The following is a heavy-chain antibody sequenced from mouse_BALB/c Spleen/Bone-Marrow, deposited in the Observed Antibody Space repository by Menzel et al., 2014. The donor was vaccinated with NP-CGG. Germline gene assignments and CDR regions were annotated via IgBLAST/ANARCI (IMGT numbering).Heavy chain of an antibody. CDR1: GFNIXDTY. V-gene: IGHV14-3*02. J-gene: IGHJ4*01. CDR3: TREEDY. CDR2: IDPANGNI. Sequence: EVQLQQSGAELVKPGASVKLSCTASGFNIXDTYMHWVKQRPEQGLEWIGRIDPANGNIKYDPKFQGKATITADTSSNTAYLHHSRLTSEDTTVYYCTREEDYWGQGTSVIVSS.